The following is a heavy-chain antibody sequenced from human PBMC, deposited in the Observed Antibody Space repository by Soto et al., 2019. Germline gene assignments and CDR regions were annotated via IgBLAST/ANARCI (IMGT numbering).Heavy chain of an antibody. V-gene: IGHV4-34*01. CDR1: GGSLSGYY. CDR2: IKDGGRT. D-gene: IGHD5-12*01. Sequence: QVQLQQWGAGLLKPSETLSLNCAVNGGSLSGYYWSWIRQPPGKGLEWIGEIKDGGRTNYSPSLKSXXTXSXATSNNQFPLRLYSVTAADTGVYYCARGQEGVVATHWDQGTLVTVSS. J-gene: IGHJ4*02. CDR3: ARGQEGVVATH.